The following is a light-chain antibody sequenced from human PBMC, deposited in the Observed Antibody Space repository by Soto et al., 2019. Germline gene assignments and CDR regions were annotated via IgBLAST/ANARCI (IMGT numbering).Light chain of an antibody. V-gene: IGLV3-21*04. J-gene: IGLJ3*02. CDR1: NIGSKS. CDR2: YDT. CDR3: RVWDSSSDHPV. Sequence: SYELTQPPSVSVAPGKTARITCGGDNIGSKSVHWYQQKPGQAPVMVIYYDTDRPSGIPERFSGSNSGNTATLIISRVAAGDEADYYCRVWDSSSDHPVFGGGTKLTVL.